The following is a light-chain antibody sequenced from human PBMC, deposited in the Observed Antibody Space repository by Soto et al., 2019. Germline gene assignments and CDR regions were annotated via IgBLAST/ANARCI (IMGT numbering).Light chain of an antibody. CDR2: EGN. CDR3: CSYVYTNNWV. CDR1: SGDVLTYDA. V-gene: IGLV2-23*01. Sequence: QSALTQPASVSGSPGQSITISCTGTSGDVLTYDAVSWYQHRPGKAPKLIIYEGNKRPSGVSHRFSGPRSVNVASLTISGLQAEDEADYYCCSYVYTNNWVFGGGTKLTVL. J-gene: IGLJ3*02.